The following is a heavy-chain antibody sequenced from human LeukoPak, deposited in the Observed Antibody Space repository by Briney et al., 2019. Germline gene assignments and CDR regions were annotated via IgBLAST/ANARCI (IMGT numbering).Heavy chain of an antibody. CDR1: DGSISSSNYY. J-gene: IGHJ5*02. D-gene: IGHD1-14*01. CDR2: IFYTGST. Sequence: SETLSLTCTVSDGSISSSNYYWAWIRQPPGKGLEWIANIFYTGSTYYNPSLKSRVTISIDTSKNQFSLGLNSVTATDTAVYYCARLNKPGWFDPWGQGTLVTVSS. CDR3: ARLNKPGWFDP. V-gene: IGHV4-39*01.